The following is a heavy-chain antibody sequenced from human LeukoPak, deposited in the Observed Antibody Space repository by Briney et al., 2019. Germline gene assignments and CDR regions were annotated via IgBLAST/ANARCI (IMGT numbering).Heavy chain of an antibody. CDR2: ISAYNGNT. J-gene: IGHJ4*02. Sequence: GASVKVSCKASGYTFTSYGISWVRQAPGQGLEWMGWISAYNGNTNYAQKFQGRVTITRDTSASTAYMELSSLRSEDTAVYYCARERSYGDYAYWGQGTLVTVSS. D-gene: IGHD4-17*01. V-gene: IGHV1-18*01. CDR3: ARERSYGDYAY. CDR1: GYTFTSYG.